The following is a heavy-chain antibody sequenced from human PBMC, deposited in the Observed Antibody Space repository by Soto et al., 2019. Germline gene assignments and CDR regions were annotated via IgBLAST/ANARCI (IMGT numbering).Heavy chain of an antibody. D-gene: IGHD3-10*01. CDR2: IYYSGST. CDR3: ARDQNYYGSGRPRDYYYYGMDV. CDR1: GGSISSGGYY. J-gene: IGHJ6*02. Sequence: PSETLSLTCSVSGGSISSGGYYWSWIRQHPGKGLEWIGYIYYSGSTYYNPSLKSRVTISVDTSKNQFSLKLSSVTAADTAVYYCARDQNYYGSGRPRDYYYYGMDVWGQGTTVTVSS. V-gene: IGHV4-31*03.